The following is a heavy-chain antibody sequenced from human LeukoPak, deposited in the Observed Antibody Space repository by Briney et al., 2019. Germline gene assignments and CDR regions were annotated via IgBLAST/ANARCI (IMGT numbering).Heavy chain of an antibody. Sequence: PSETLSLTCTVSGYSISSGYYWGWIRQPPGKGLEWIGSIYHSGSTYYNPSLKSRVTISVDTSKNQFSLKLSSVTAADTAVYYCARQSITQLGAFDIWGQGTMVTVSS. CDR3: ARQSITQLGAFDI. J-gene: IGHJ3*02. CDR1: GYSISSGYY. CDR2: IYHSGST. V-gene: IGHV4-38-2*02. D-gene: IGHD6-6*01.